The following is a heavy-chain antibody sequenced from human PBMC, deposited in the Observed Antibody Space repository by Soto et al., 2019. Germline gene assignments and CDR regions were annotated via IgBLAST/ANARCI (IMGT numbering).Heavy chain of an antibody. V-gene: IGHV1-3*01. CDR3: ARDDYSNYGSYYYGMDV. J-gene: IGHJ6*02. CDR2: INAGNGNT. D-gene: IGHD4-4*01. CDR1: GYTFTSYA. Sequence: QVQLVQSGAEVKKPGASVKVSCKASGYTFTSYAMHWVRQAPGQRLEWMGWINAGNGNTKYSQKFQGRVTITRDTSASTAYMELCSLRSEDTAVYYCARDDYSNYGSYYYGMDVWGQGTTVTVSS.